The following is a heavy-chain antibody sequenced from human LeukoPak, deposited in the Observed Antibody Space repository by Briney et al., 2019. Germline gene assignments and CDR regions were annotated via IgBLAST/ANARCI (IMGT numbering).Heavy chain of an antibody. D-gene: IGHD3-22*01. J-gene: IGHJ4*02. CDR1: GFTFTAYL. CDR2: IKHDGSEK. V-gene: IGHV3-7*01. CDR3: AGDGDSSGYGSPDY. Sequence: PGGSLRLSCAASGFTFTAYLMSWVRQAPGKGLEWVADIKHDGSEKYYVDSVKGRFTISRDNSKNTLYLQMNSLRAEDTAVYYCAGDGDSSGYGSPDYWGQGTLVTVSS.